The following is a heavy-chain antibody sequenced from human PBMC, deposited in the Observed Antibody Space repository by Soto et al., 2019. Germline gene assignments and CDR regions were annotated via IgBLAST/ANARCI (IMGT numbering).Heavy chain of an antibody. CDR1: GFTFSSYA. V-gene: IGHV3-7*01. CDR3: ATSTGAPGNY. Sequence: QPGGSLRLSCAASGFTFSSYAMNWVRQAPGKGLEWVANINEDASKKYYVDSVKGRFTISRDNAENSLYLQMNSLRAEDTAVYYCATSTGAPGNYWGQGTLVTVSS. D-gene: IGHD1-26*01. CDR2: INEDASKK. J-gene: IGHJ4*02.